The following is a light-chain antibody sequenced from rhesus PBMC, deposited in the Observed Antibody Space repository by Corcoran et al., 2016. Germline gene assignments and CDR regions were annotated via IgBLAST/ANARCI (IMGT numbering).Light chain of an antibody. CDR2: GAS. J-gene: IGKJ2*01. V-gene: IGKV3-53*01. CDR3: QKYSSSPYS. Sequence: QVILTQSPATLSLSPGERATLSCRASQSVGSNLAWYQQKPGQAPRLLIYGASSRAPGIPDRFSGRGSGTEFTLTISSLEPEDFAVYYCQKYSSSPYSFGQWTKLEIK. CDR1: QSVGSN.